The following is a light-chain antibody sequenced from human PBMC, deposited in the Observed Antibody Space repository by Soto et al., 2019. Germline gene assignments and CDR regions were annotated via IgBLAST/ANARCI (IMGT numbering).Light chain of an antibody. CDR3: SSYTSRATVV. CDR1: SSDVGGYNY. CDR2: EVS. V-gene: IGLV2-14*01. J-gene: IGLJ1*01. Sequence: QSALTQPASVSGSPGQSITISCTGTSSDVGGYNYVSWYQQHPGKAPKLMIYEVSNRPSGVSNRFSGSKSGNTASLTISGLRTDDEADYFCSSYTSRATVVFGTGTKVTVL.